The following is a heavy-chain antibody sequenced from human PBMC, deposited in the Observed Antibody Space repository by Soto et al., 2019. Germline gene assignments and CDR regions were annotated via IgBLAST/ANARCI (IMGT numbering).Heavy chain of an antibody. CDR3: ARRDELGFDF. V-gene: IGHV4-39*01. J-gene: IGHJ4*02. CDR1: GGSIRSSSYYY. D-gene: IGHD7-27*01. Sequence: QLQLQESGPGLVKASETLSLTCTVSGGSIRSSSYYYWAWIRQPPGKGLKWIGSINYSGSTYYNPFLKSQVSIPVATSTNQFCLRLSYVSAADTVVYYCARRDELGFDFWGQGTLVTVSS. CDR2: INYSGST.